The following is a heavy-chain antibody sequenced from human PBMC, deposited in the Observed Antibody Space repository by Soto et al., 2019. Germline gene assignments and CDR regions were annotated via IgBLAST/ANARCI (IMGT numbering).Heavy chain of an antibody. CDR2: VTGTGGTT. V-gene: IGHV3-23*01. CDR3: VNPASGCVYDAFEI. CDR1: GFTFINNA. Sequence: EVQLLESGGGLVQPGGSLRLSCVASGFTFINNAMSWVRQAPGKGLEWVSSVTGTGGTTYYSDSVKGRFTISRDNSKNTVFLQMNSLRVEDTAMYYCVNPASGCVYDAFEIWGQGTMVTVSS. J-gene: IGHJ3*02. D-gene: IGHD3-22*01.